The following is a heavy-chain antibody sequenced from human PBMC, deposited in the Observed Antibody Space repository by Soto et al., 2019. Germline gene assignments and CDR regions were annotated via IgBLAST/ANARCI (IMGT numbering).Heavy chain of an antibody. V-gene: IGHV1-8*01. CDR2: MNPNSGNT. Sequence: GASVKVSCKASGYTFTSYDINWVRQATGQGLEWMGWMNPNSGNTGYAQKFQGRVTMTRNTSISTAYMELSSLRSEDTAVYYCARVPGEWWFGEKYYYMDVWGKGTTVTVSS. J-gene: IGHJ6*03. CDR1: GYTFTSYD. D-gene: IGHD3-10*01. CDR3: ARVPGEWWFGEKYYYMDV.